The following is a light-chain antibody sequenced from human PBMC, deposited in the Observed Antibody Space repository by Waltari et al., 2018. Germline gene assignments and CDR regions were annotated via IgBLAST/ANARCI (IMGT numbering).Light chain of an antibody. CDR1: KLGDKN. Sequence: YELTQPPSVSVSSGQTATISCSGVKLGDKNGYWYHQKPGQSPVLVIYRDFRRPSGIPEPFSCSNSGSTATLTISVTRPMDEAEYFCQTWDRRTVFFGGGTRLTVL. J-gene: IGLJ2*01. CDR2: RDF. V-gene: IGLV3-1*01. CDR3: QTWDRRTVF.